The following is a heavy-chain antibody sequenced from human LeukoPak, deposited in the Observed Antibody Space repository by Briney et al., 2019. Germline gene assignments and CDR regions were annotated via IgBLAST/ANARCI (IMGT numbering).Heavy chain of an antibody. Sequence: SETLSLTCAVFGGSFSGYYWSWIRQPPGKGLEWIGTIYYSGSTYYNPSLTSRVTISVDTSKNQFSLKLSSVTAADTAVYYCARHKDYYYSYMDVWGKGTTVTISS. J-gene: IGHJ6*03. V-gene: IGHV4-34*01. CDR3: ARHKDYYYSYMDV. CDR2: IYYSGST. CDR1: GGSFSGYY.